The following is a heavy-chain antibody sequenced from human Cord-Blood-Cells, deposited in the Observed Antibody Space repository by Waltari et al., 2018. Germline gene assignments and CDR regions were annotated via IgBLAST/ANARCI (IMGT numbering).Heavy chain of an antibody. CDR3: ARQCYSSSWYDAFDI. CDR1: GFTFSSYW. CDR2: IKQDGSEK. J-gene: IGHJ3*02. V-gene: IGHV3-7*01. Sequence: EVQLVESGGGLVQPGGSLRLSCAASGFTFSSYWMSWVRQAPGKGLEWVANIKQDGSEKYYVESVKGRFTISRENAKNSRYLQMNSLRAEDTAVYYCARQCYSSSWYDAFDIWGQGTMVTVSS. D-gene: IGHD6-13*01.